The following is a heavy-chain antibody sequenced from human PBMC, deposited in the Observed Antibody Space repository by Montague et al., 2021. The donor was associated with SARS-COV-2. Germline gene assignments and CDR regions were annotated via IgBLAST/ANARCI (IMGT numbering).Heavy chain of an antibody. CDR2: IYYSGTT. CDR3: ARHCRGNSCYPYDSYYAMDV. J-gene: IGHJ6*02. V-gene: IGHV4-39*01. Sequence: SETLSLTCTVSGASISSGSYYWGWIRQSPGKGLEWIASIYYSGTTYYNPSVESRVTQSVDRSNNQFSLRLRSVTAADTAVYFCARHCRGNSCYPYDSYYAMDVWGQGTTVTVSS. D-gene: IGHD2-15*01. CDR1: GASISSGSYY.